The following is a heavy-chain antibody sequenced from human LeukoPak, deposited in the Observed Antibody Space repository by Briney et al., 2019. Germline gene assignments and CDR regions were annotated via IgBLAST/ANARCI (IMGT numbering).Heavy chain of an antibody. CDR2: IYGGGST. J-gene: IGHJ4*02. Sequence: GGSLRLSCAASGFTVISSAMSWVRQAPGKGLEWVSTIYGGGSTYYADSVTGRFTISRDNSKNTLYLQMNSLRAEDTAVYYCATRYIFDYLGYWGQGTLVTVSS. CDR3: ATRYIFDYLGY. D-gene: IGHD3-16*01. CDR1: GFTVISSA. V-gene: IGHV3-53*01.